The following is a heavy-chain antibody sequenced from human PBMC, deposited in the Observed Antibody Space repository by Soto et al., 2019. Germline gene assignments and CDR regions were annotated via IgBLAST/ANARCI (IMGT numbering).Heavy chain of an antibody. CDR1: GGSISSGAYY. D-gene: IGHD1-26*01. J-gene: IGHJ6*02. CDR2: IYYSGNT. CDR3: ARDSFSGSYYDSCMDV. Sequence: SETLSLTCTVSGGSISSGAYYWGWIRQPPGKGLEWIGHIYYSGNTYYNPSLKSRVTISIDTSKNQFSLRLTSVTAADTAVYYCARDSFSGSYYDSCMDVWGQGTTVTVSS. V-gene: IGHV4-30-4*01.